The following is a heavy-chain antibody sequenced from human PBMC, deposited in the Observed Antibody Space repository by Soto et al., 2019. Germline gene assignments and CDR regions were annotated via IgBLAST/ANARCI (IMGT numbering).Heavy chain of an antibody. CDR3: TKERYSSGWYATYYYGMDV. J-gene: IGHJ6*02. CDR2: ISYDGSNK. Sequence: GGSLRLSCAASGFTFSSYGMHWVRQAPGKGLEWVAVISYDGSNKYYADSVKGRFTISRDNSKNTLYLQINSLRAEDTAVYYCTKERYSSGWYATYYYGMDVWGQGTTVTVSS. D-gene: IGHD6-19*01. V-gene: IGHV3-30*18. CDR1: GFTFSSYG.